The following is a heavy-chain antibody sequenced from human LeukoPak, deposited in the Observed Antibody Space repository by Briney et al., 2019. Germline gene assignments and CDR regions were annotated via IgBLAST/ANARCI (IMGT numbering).Heavy chain of an antibody. J-gene: IGHJ4*02. D-gene: IGHD1-26*01. CDR1: GGSISSYY. CDR2: FYYSGST. CDR3: AREVGATGYYFDY. V-gene: IGHV4-59*01. Sequence: SETLSLTCTVSGGSISSYYWSWIRQPPGKGLEWIGYFYYSGSTHYNPSLKSRVTTSVDTSKNQFSLKLSSVTAADTAVYYCAREVGATGYYFDYWGQGTLVTVSS.